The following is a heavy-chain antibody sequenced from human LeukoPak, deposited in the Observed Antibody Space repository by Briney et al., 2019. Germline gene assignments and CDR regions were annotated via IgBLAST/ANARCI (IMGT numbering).Heavy chain of an antibody. V-gene: IGHV1-2*02. CDR3: ARSTFDWLLWVYY. D-gene: IGHD3-9*01. J-gene: IGHJ4*02. CDR1: GYTFTGYY. Sequence: ASVKVSCKASGYTFTGYYMHWVRQAPGQGLEWMGWINPNSGGTNYAQKFQGRVTMTRDTSISTAYMELSRLRSDDTAVYYCARSTFDWLLWVYYWAQGTLVTVSS. CDR2: INPNSGGT.